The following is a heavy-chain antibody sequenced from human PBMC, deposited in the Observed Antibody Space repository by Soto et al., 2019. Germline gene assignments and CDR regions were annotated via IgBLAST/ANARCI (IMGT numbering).Heavy chain of an antibody. CDR2: ISGSGGST. Sequence: EVQLLESGGGLVQPGGSLRLSCAASGFTFSSYAMSWVRQAPGKGLEWVSAISGSGGSTYYADSVKGRFTISRDNSKNPLYLQMNSQRAEDTAVYYCAKEGGIAVAGTDYWGQGTLVTVSS. CDR3: AKEGGIAVAGTDY. CDR1: GFTFSSYA. D-gene: IGHD6-19*01. J-gene: IGHJ4*02. V-gene: IGHV3-23*01.